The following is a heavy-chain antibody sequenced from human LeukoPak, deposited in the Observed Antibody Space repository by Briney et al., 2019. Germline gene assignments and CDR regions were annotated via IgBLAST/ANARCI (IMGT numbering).Heavy chain of an antibody. CDR2: ISYDGSNK. D-gene: IGHD5-18*01. Sequence: GGSLRLSCAASGFTFSSYGMHWVRQAPGKGLEWVAVISYDGSNKYYADSVKGRFTISRDNSKNTLYLQMNSLRAEDTAVYYCARGGGYSSRGDFDYWGQGTLVTVSS. J-gene: IGHJ4*02. CDR1: GFTFSSYG. V-gene: IGHV3-30*03. CDR3: ARGGGYSSRGDFDY.